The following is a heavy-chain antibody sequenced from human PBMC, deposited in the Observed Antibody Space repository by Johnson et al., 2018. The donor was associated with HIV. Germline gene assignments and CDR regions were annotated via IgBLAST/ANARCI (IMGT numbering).Heavy chain of an antibody. V-gene: IGHV3-7*05. CDR2: IKQDGSEK. J-gene: IGHJ3*02. CDR1: GFTFSSYA. Sequence: VQLVESGGGVVQPGRSLRLSCAASGFTFSSYAMHWVRQAPGKGLEWVANIKQDGSEKYYVDSVKGRFTISRDNAKNSVYLQMNSLRAEDTAVYYCARGTLAAFDIWVQGTMVTVSS. CDR3: ARGTLAAFDI. D-gene: IGHD2-2*01.